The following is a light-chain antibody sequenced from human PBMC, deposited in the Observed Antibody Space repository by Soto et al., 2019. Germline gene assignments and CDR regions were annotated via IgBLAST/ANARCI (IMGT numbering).Light chain of an antibody. CDR2: DVS. V-gene: IGLV2-14*01. Sequence: QSALTQPASVSGSPGQSITISCTGTSSDVGGYNYVSWYQQHPGRAPKLMIYDVSNRPSGVSNRFSASKSGNTASLTISGLQAEDEADYYCSSYTSSSTLVFGGGTKLTVL. CDR3: SSYTSSSTLV. J-gene: IGLJ2*01. CDR1: SSDVGGYNY.